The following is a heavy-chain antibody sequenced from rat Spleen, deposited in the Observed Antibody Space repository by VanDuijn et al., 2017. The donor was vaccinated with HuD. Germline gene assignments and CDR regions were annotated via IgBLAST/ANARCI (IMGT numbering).Heavy chain of an antibody. Sequence: EVQLVESGGGLVQPGKSLKLSCAASGFTFSDYGMAWVRQAPTKGLEWVATISYGDSSGHSSTYYRDSVKGRFTISRDNAKSTLYLQMDSLRSEDTATYYCTTDHTTDPYVMDAWGQGASVTVSS. D-gene: IGHD1-6*01. CDR1: GFTFSDYG. CDR2: ISYGDSSGHSST. V-gene: IGHV5-29*01. J-gene: IGHJ4*01. CDR3: TTDHTTDPYVMDA.